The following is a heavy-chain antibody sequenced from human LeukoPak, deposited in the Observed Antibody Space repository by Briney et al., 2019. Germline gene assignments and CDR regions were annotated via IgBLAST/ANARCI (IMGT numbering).Heavy chain of an antibody. Sequence: GGALRLSCAASGFTFSSYSMNWVRQAPGEGLEWVSSISSRSSYIYYTDSVKGRFTISRDNAKNSLYLQMNSLRAEDTAVYYCARADLKWDYWGQGTLVTVSS. J-gene: IGHJ4*02. CDR1: GFTFSSYS. D-gene: IGHD3-3*01. V-gene: IGHV3-21*01. CDR2: ISSRSSYI. CDR3: ARADLKWDY.